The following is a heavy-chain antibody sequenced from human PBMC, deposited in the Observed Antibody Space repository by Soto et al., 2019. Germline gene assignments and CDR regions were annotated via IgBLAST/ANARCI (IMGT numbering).Heavy chain of an antibody. CDR3: AKQAVAGPYDY. V-gene: IGHV3-30*18. CDR1: GFPFSSYC. J-gene: IGHJ4*02. CDR2: ISYDGSNK. Sequence: GGSLRLSCAASGFPFSSYCMHWVRQAPGKGLEWVAVISYDGSNKYYADSVKGRFTISRDNSKNMLYLQMNSLRAEDTAVYYCAKQAVAGPYDYWGQGTLVTVSS. D-gene: IGHD6-19*01.